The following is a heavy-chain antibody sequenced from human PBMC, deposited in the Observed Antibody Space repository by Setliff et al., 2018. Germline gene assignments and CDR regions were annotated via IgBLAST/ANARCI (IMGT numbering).Heavy chain of an antibody. D-gene: IGHD2-15*01. CDR3: ARARYCSGGRCYWTWLDS. Sequence: SETLSLTCTVSGDSISRSTYYWGWIRQSPGKGLDWIGTVDHSGNTFYNPSLKSRVTISVDTSKNQFSLQLTSVTAADTAVYYCARARYCSGGRCYWTWLDSWAQGTLVTVSS. CDR1: GDSISRSTYY. CDR2: VDHSGNT. J-gene: IGHJ5*01. V-gene: IGHV4-39*07.